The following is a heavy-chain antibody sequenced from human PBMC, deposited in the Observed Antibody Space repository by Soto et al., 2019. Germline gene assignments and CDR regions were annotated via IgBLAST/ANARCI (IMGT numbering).Heavy chain of an antibody. J-gene: IGHJ4*02. CDR2: INAGNGNT. V-gene: IGHV1-3*01. D-gene: IGHD1-26*01. Sequence: GASVKVSCKASGYTFTSYAMHWVRQAPGQRLEWMGWINAGNGNTKYSQKFQGRVTITRDTSASTAYMELSSLRSEDTAVYYCARGRTPFHSDPFDYWGQGTLVTVSS. CDR1: GYTFTSYA. CDR3: ARGRTPFHSDPFDY.